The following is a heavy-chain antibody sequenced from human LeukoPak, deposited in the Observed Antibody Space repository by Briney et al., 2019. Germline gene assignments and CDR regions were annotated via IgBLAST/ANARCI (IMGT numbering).Heavy chain of an antibody. J-gene: IGHJ4*02. CDR1: GSTFTSYG. Sequence: ASVKVSCKASGSTFTSYGISWVRQAPGQGLEWMGWISAYNGNTRYAQKVQGRVTMTTDTSTSTGYMELTSLRSDDTAVYYCARDSGVYYGRAGFDYWGQGTLVTVSS. CDR2: ISAYNGNT. V-gene: IGHV1-18*01. D-gene: IGHD3-10*01. CDR3: ARDSGVYYGRAGFDY.